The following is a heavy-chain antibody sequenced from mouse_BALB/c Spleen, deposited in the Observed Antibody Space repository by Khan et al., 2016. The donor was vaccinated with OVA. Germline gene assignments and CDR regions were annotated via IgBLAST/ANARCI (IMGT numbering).Heavy chain of an antibody. CDR3: SRDGYYETYFDY. V-gene: IGHV5-6-3*01. CDR1: GFTFSNYG. J-gene: IGHJ2*01. D-gene: IGHD2-3*01. CDR2: INSNGGST. Sequence: EVELVESGGGLVQPGGSLQLSCVASGFTFSNYGMSWVRQTPDKRLELVATINSNGGSTYYPDSVKGRFTISRDNGQNTLYLQMSSLRSEDTGMYYCSRDGYYETYFDYWGKGTTLTVSS.